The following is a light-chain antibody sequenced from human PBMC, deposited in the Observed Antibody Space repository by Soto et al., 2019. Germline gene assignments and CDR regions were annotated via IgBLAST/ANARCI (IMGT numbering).Light chain of an antibody. V-gene: IGKV1-9*01. CDR1: QSISGY. J-gene: IGKJ5*01. CDR3: QQLLSYPIT. CDR2: AAS. Sequence: IEMAQSPSSLSASVGARVTITCRASQSISGYLNWYQQKPGKAPKLLIYAASTLQSGVPLSFSGSGSGTSFTLTISSLQPEDFATYYCQQLLSYPITFSQVALLAI.